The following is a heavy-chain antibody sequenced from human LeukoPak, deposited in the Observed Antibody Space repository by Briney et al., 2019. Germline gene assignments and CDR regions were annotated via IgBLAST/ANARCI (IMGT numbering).Heavy chain of an antibody. CDR1: GFTFSNAW. J-gene: IGHJ1*01. Sequence: GGSLRLSCAASGFTFSNAWMSWVRQAPGKGLEWVGRIKSKTDGGTTDYAAPVKGRFTISRDDSKNTLYLQMNSLKTEDTAVYYCTTGVYSSSWHSEYFQHWGQGTLVTVSS. D-gene: IGHD6-13*01. CDR2: IKSKTDGGTT. V-gene: IGHV3-15*01. CDR3: TTGVYSSSWHSEYFQH.